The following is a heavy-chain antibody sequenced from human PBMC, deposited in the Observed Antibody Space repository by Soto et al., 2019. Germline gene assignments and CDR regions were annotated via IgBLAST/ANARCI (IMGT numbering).Heavy chain of an antibody. Sequence: PGVSLRVSCAVAGRNFSVVWRSWVRKNTGKGLEWVGRIKSKTDGGTTDYAAPVKGRFTISRDDSKNTLYLQMNSLKTEDTAVYYCTTAKGYSSGWSPGGQGTLVTVSS. CDR1: GRNFSVVW. D-gene: IGHD6-19*01. CDR2: IKSKTDGGTT. CDR3: TTAKGYSSGWSP. V-gene: IGHV3-15*01. J-gene: IGHJ5*02.